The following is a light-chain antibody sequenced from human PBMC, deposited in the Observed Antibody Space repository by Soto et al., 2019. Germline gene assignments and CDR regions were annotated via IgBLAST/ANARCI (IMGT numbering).Light chain of an antibody. CDR2: DAS. CDR1: QSISSW. Sequence: DIQMTQSPSTLSASVGDRVTITCRASQSISSWLAWYQQKPGKAPKLLIYDASSLESGVPSTFSGSGSGTEFTLTISSLQPDDFATDYCQQYRTFGQGTKLEIK. V-gene: IGKV1-5*01. J-gene: IGKJ2*02. CDR3: QQYRT.